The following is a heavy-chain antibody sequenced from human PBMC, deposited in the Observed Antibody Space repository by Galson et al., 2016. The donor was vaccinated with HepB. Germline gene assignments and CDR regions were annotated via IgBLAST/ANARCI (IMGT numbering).Heavy chain of an antibody. J-gene: IGHJ4*02. CDR2: ISYDGSNK. CDR1: GFTFSSYS. V-gene: IGHV3-30*04. D-gene: IGHD4-17*01. CDR3: ARGDYGDNGYFDY. Sequence: SLRLSCAASGFTFSSYSMHWVRQAPGKGLEWVAVISYDGSNKYYADSVKGRFTISRDNSKSTLYLQMNSLRGEDTALYYCARGDYGDNGYFDYWGQGTLVTVSS.